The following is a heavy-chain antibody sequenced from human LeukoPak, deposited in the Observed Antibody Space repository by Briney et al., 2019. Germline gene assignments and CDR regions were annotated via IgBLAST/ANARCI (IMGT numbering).Heavy chain of an antibody. CDR2: INPNSGGT. CDR3: ARDTYYDYVWGSSNDAFDI. J-gene: IGHJ3*02. Sequence: ASVKVSCKASGYTFTGYYTHWVRQAPGQGLEWMGRINPNSGGTNYAQKLQGRVTMTRDTSISTAYMELSRLRSDDTAVYYCARDTYYDYVWGSSNDAFDIWGQGTMVTVSS. V-gene: IGHV1-2*06. D-gene: IGHD3-16*01. CDR1: GYTFTGYY.